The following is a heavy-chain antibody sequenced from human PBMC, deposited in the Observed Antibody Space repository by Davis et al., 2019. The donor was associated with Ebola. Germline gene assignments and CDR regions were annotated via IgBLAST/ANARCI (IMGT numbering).Heavy chain of an antibody. CDR3: ARGGFYDYVWGSYRSPFDP. CDR1: GGSISSSNW. Sequence: GSLRLSCAVSGGSISSSNWWSWVRQPPGKGLEWIGEIYHSGSTNYNPSLKSRVTISVDTSKNQFSLKLSSVTAADTAVYYCARGGFYDYVWGSYRSPFDPWGQGTLVTVSS. CDR2: IYHSGST. V-gene: IGHV4-4*02. J-gene: IGHJ5*02. D-gene: IGHD3-16*02.